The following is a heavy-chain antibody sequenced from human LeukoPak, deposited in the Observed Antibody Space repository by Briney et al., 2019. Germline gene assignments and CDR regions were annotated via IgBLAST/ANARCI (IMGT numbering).Heavy chain of an antibody. V-gene: IGHV3-48*04. D-gene: IGHD3-10*02. CDR1: GFTFSNYG. CDR3: AELGITMIGGV. Sequence: GGSLRLSCTASGFTFSNYGIHWVRQAPGKGLEWVSYISSGGSTIYYADSVKGRFTISRDNAKNSLYLQMNSLRAEDTAVYYCAELGITMIGGVWGKGTTVTISS. CDR2: ISSGGSTI. J-gene: IGHJ6*04.